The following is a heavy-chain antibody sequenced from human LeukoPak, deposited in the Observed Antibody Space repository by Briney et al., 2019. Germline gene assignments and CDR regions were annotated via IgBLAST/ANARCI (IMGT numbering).Heavy chain of an antibody. CDR3: ARRGSGSPFDY. D-gene: IGHD3-10*01. CDR2: IYYSGRT. V-gene: IGHV4-59*08. J-gene: IGHJ4*02. Sequence: PSETLSLTCTGSCGSISIYYLSWIRQPPGHGLRWIGYIYYSGRTNYTTSLKSRVTISVDTSKNQFSLKLSSVTAADTAVYYCARRGSGSPFDYWGQGTLVTVSS. CDR1: CGSISIYY.